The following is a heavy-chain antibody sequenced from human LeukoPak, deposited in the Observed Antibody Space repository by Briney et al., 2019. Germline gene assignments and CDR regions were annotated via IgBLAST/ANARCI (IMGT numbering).Heavy chain of an antibody. CDR3: ARGDIVVVPAASYGMDV. Sequence: PSETLSLTCTVSGGSISSYYWSWIRQPPGKGLEWIGDIYYSGSTNYNPSLKSRVTISVDTSKNQFSLKLSSVTAADTAVYYCARGDIVVVPAASYGMDVWGQGTTITVSS. J-gene: IGHJ6*02. CDR1: GGSISSYY. V-gene: IGHV4-59*01. D-gene: IGHD2-2*01. CDR2: IYYSGST.